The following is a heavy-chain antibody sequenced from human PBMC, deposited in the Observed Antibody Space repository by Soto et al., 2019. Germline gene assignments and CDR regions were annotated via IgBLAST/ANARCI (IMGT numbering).Heavy chain of an antibody. J-gene: IGHJ1*01. CDR1: EFNFDDYA. CDR3: AKGTGIAAAGTIQH. CDR2: ISWNSGSI. D-gene: IGHD6-13*01. V-gene: IGHV3-9*01. Sequence: PGGSLRLSCAASEFNFDDYAMHWVRQAPGKGLEWVTGISWNSGSIGYADSVKGRFTISRDNAKNSLYLQMNSLRAEDTALYYCAKGTGIAAAGTIQHWGQGTLVTVSS.